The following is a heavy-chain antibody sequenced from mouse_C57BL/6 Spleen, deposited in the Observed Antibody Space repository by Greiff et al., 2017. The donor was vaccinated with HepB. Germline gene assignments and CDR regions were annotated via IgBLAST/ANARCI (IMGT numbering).Heavy chain of an antibody. J-gene: IGHJ3*01. Sequence: QVQLQQPGAELVRPGTSVKLSCKASGYTFTSYWMHWVKQRPGQGLEWIGVIDPSDSYTNYNQKFKGKATLTVDTSSSTAYMQLSSLTSEDSAVYYCARGAAQATWTWFAYWGQGTLVTVSA. D-gene: IGHD3-2*02. CDR1: GYTFTSYW. CDR3: ARGAAQATWTWFAY. V-gene: IGHV1-59*01. CDR2: IDPSDSYT.